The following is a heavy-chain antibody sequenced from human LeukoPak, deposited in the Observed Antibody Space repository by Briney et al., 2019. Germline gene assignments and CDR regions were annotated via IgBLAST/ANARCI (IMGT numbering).Heavy chain of an antibody. J-gene: IGHJ4*02. Sequence: SVKVSCKASGYTFTSYGISWVRQAPGQGLEWMGGIIPMFGTANYAQKFQDRVTITADKSTSTDYMELSSLRSEDTAVYYCASLNYYDTSGYFDYWGQGTLVTVSS. CDR3: ASLNYYDTSGYFDY. D-gene: IGHD3-22*01. V-gene: IGHV1-69*06. CDR1: GYTFTSYG. CDR2: IIPMFGTA.